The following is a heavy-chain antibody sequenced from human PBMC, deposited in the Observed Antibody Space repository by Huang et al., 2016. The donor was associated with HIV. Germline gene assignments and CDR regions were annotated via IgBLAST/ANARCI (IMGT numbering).Heavy chain of an antibody. Sequence: QVQLVESGGGVVQPGRSLRLSCAASRFTFSNYAMHGVRQAPGKGLEWVAVIAYDGSNKYCADSVKCRVTISRDNSKNTLYLQMNSLRAEDTAVYYCARDLWLRDLYYYYYMDVWGKGTTVTVSS. V-gene: IGHV3-30-3*01. CDR2: IAYDGSNK. CDR1: RFTFSNYA. D-gene: IGHD5-12*01. J-gene: IGHJ6*03. CDR3: ARDLWLRDLYYYYYMDV.